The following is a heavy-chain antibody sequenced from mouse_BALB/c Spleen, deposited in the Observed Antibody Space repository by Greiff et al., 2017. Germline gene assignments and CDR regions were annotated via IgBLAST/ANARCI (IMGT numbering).Heavy chain of an antibody. V-gene: IGHV14-1*02. D-gene: IGHD4-1*01. J-gene: IGHJ4*01. CDR3: ARAGTSYAMDY. CDR2: IDPENGNT. CDR1: GFNIKDYY. Sequence: EVKLQESGAELVRPGALVKLSCKASGFNIKDYYMHWVKQRPEQGLEWIGWIDPENGNTIYDPKFQGKASITADTSSNTAYLQLSSLTSEDTAVYYCARAGTSYAMDYWGQGTSVTVSS.